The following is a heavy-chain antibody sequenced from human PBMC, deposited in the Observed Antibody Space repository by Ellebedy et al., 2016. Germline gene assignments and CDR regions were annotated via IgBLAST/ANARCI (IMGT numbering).Heavy chain of an antibody. Sequence: GGSLRLSCAASGFTFSSYGMHWVRQAPGRGLEWVAVIWYDGSNNYYADSVKGRFTISRDNSKNTLYLQMNSLRAEDTAVYYCARDSPRGIAAQFDYWGQGTLVTVSS. J-gene: IGHJ4*02. V-gene: IGHV3-33*01. CDR2: IWYDGSNN. CDR3: ARDSPRGIAAQFDY. CDR1: GFTFSSYG. D-gene: IGHD6-6*01.